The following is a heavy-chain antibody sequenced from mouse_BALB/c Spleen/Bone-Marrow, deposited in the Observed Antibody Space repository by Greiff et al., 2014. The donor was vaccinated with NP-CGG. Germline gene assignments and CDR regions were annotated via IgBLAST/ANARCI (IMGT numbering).Heavy chain of an antibody. V-gene: IGHV1-62-2*01. CDR2: FYPGSGSI. D-gene: IGHD2-4*01. CDR3: ANREDRDYAGFAY. CDR1: GYTFTEYF. Sequence: VQLLQSGAELVKPGASVKLSCKASGYTFTEYFIHWVKQRSGQGLEWIGWFYPGSGSIKYNEKFKDKATLTADTSSSTVYMGISRLTAEDASVYFWANREDRDYAGFAYWGQGTLVTVSA. J-gene: IGHJ3*01.